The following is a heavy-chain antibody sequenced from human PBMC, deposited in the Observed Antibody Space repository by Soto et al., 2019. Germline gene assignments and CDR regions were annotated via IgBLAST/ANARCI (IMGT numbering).Heavy chain of an antibody. CDR1: GGSISSGGYY. Sequence: PSETLSLTCTVSGGSISSGGYYWSWIRQHPGKGLEWIGYIYYSGSTYYNPSLKSRVTISVDTSKNQFSLKLSSVTAADTAVYYCARDLYGSGSYYGFWFDPWGQGTLVTVSS. V-gene: IGHV4-31*03. CDR2: IYYSGST. J-gene: IGHJ5*02. D-gene: IGHD3-10*01. CDR3: ARDLYGSGSYYGFWFDP.